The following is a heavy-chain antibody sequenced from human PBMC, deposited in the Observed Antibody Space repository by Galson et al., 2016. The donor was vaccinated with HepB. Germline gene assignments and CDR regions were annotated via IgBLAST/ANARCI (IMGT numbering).Heavy chain of an antibody. V-gene: IGHV1-2*02. D-gene: IGHD4-17*01. CDR2: ISPNDGGT. Sequence: SVKVSCKASGDTFTGYYFHWVRQAPGQGLEWMGYISPNDGGTRYAQKFQDRVTMTADTSLGIAYMELSSLKYDDTAVYYCARDLRSLLDYWGQGTLVTVSS. CDR1: GDTFTGYY. CDR3: ARDLRSLLDY. J-gene: IGHJ4*02.